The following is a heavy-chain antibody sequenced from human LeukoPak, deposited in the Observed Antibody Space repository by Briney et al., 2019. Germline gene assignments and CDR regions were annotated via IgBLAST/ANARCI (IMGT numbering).Heavy chain of an antibody. CDR2: INPSGGRI. J-gene: IGHJ4*02. V-gene: IGHV1-46*01. CDR3: ARDPRPSYDSSGYYYPGDY. Sequence: ASVKVSCKASGYTFTSYYMHWVRQAPGQGLEWMAIINPSGGRISYAQKFQGRVTMTRDTSTSTVYIELSSLRSEDTAVYYCARDPRPSYDSSGYYYPGDYWGQGTLVTVSS. D-gene: IGHD3-22*01. CDR1: GYTFTSYY.